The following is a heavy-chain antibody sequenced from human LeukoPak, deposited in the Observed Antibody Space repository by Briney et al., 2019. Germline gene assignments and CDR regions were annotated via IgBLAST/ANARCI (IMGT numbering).Heavy chain of an antibody. CDR3: AMGQESYYYYIPF. D-gene: IGHD1-26*01. V-gene: IGHV4-4*07. CDR2: IHSSGDA. Sequence: SETLSLTCTVSGGSISSYYWSWIRQPAGKGLEWIGRIHSSGDASYNPSLKSRVTMSVDTSNNRFSLRVSSVTAADAAVYYCAMGQESYYYYIPFWGKGTTVTVSS. CDR1: GGSISSYY. J-gene: IGHJ6*03.